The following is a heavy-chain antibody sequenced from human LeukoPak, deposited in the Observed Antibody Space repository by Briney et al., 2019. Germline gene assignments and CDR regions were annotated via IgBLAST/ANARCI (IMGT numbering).Heavy chain of an antibody. CDR2: INHSGGT. D-gene: IGHD6-19*01. CDR1: GGSVSDHY. Sequence: SETLSLTCAVYGGSVSDHYWSWIRQPPGKGLEWIGEINHSGGTNYNPSLKSPVTISVDTSKNQFSLKLSSVTAADTAVYYCARGRQSAVAGTGAFDYWGQGTLVTVSS. J-gene: IGHJ4*02. V-gene: IGHV4-34*01. CDR3: ARGRQSAVAGTGAFDY.